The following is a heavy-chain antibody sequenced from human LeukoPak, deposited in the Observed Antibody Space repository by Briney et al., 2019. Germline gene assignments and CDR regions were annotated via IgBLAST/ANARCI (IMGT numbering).Heavy chain of an antibody. D-gene: IGHD3-10*01. CDR2: IYYSGNT. Sequence: SETLSLTCTVSGGSISSSSHYWGWIRQPPGRGLEWIGTIYYSGNTYYNPSLRSRLTISADTSKNQFSLKLSSVTAADTAVYYCARQSVSYLTWFDPWGQGTLVTVSS. CDR1: GGSISSSSHY. V-gene: IGHV4-39*01. CDR3: ARQSVSYLTWFDP. J-gene: IGHJ5*02.